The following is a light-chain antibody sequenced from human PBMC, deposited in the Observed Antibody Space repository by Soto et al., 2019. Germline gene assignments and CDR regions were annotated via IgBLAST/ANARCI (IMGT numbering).Light chain of an antibody. CDR3: QQSFT. CDR1: QSISSW. Sequence: DIPMTQSPSTLSASVGDRVTITCRASQSISSWLAWYQQKPGKAPKLLIYKASSLASGGPSRFSGSGSGTDFTLAIRSLQPDDFAPYYCQQSFTFGPGTKVDL. CDR2: KAS. J-gene: IGKJ3*01. V-gene: IGKV1-5*03.